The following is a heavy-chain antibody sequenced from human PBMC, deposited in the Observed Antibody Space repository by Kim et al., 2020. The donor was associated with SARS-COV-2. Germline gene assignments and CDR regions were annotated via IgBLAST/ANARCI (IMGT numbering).Heavy chain of an antibody. J-gene: IGHJ4*01. V-gene: IGHV3-48*02. Sequence: GGSLRLSCEVSGFTFSVYSMNWVRQAPGKGPEWLSYIDRTSTDIRYADSVKGRFTASRDNAKKLLYLQMNNVRDEDTAVYYCATDLEGRIGPYSRFENWGHGTLVTVSS. CDR2: IDRTSTDI. CDR3: ATDLEGRIGPYSRFEN. D-gene: IGHD2-21*01. CDR1: GFTFSVYS.